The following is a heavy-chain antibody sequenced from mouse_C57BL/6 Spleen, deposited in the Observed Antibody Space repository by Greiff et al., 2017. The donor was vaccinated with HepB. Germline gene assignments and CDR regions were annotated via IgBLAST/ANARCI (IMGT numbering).Heavy chain of an antibody. J-gene: IGHJ2*01. V-gene: IGHV1-66*01. D-gene: IGHD1-1*01. CDR1: GYSFTSYY. Sequence: QVQLQQSGPELVKPGASVKISCKASGYSFTSYYIHWVKQRPGQGLEWIGWIYPGSGNTKYNEKFKGKATLTADTSSSTAYMQLSSLTSEDSAVYYCATVITTVAYYFDYWGQGTTLTVSS. CDR2: IYPGSGNT. CDR3: ATVITTVAYYFDY.